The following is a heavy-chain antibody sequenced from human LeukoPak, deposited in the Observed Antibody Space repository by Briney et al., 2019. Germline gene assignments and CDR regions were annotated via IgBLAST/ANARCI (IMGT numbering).Heavy chain of an antibody. Sequence: PGGSLRLSCSASGFTFSSYAMHWVRQAPEKGLEYVSAISSNGGSTYYADSVKGRFTISRDNSRNTLYLQMSSLRAEDTAVYYCVKGQAGNFDYWGQGTLVTVSS. CDR3: VKGQAGNFDY. J-gene: IGHJ4*02. CDR2: ISSNGGST. CDR1: GFTFSSYA. D-gene: IGHD6-19*01. V-gene: IGHV3-64D*06.